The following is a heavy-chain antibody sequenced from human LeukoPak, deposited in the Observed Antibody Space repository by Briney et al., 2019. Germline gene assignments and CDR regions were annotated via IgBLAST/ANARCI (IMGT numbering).Heavy chain of an antibody. CDR1: GFTFSSYA. CDR2: ISGSGGST. CDR3: AKAGGSTAIKAFGY. D-gene: IGHD3-16*01. Sequence: GGSLRLSCAASGFTFSSYAMTWVRQAPGKGLEWVSIISGSGGSTYYADSVKGRFTISRDTSKNTVFLQVNSLRVEDTAVYYCAKAGGSTAIKAFGYWGQGTLVTVSS. J-gene: IGHJ4*02. V-gene: IGHV3-23*01.